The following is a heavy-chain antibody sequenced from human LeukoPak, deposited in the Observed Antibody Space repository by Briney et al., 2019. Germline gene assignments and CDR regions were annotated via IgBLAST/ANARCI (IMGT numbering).Heavy chain of an antibody. V-gene: IGHV3-30*02. CDR1: GFTFSSYG. D-gene: IGHD3-22*01. J-gene: IGHJ4*02. Sequence: GGSPRLSCAASGFTFSSYGMHWVRQAPGKGLEWVAFIRYDGSNKYYADSVKGRFTISRDNSKNTLYLQMNSLRAEDTAVYYCAKESTMIVVDTFDYWGQGTLVTVSS. CDR2: IRYDGSNK. CDR3: AKESTMIVVDTFDY.